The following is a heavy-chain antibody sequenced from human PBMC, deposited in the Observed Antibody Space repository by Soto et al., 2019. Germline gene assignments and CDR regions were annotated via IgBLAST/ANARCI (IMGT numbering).Heavy chain of an antibody. V-gene: IGHV3-21*01. CDR2: ISSSSSYI. CDR3: ARDGVRVAVAGIDY. D-gene: IGHD6-19*01. CDR1: GFTFSSYS. Sequence: EVQLVESGGGLVKPGGSLRLSCAASGFTFSSYSMNWVRQAPGKGLEWVSSISSSSSYIYYADSVKGRFTISRDNAKNSLYLQMNSLRAEDTAVYYCARDGVRVAVAGIDYWGQGTLVTVSS. J-gene: IGHJ4*02.